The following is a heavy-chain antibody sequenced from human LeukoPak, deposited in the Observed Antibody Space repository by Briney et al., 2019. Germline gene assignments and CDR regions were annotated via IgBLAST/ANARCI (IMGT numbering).Heavy chain of an antibody. CDR2: IYHSGST. J-gene: IGHJ3*02. V-gene: IGHV4-4*02. D-gene: IGHD2-2*01. CDR1: GGSISSSNW. Sequence: SETLSLTCAVSGGSISSSNWRCMVRHPPGKGLERGGEIYHSGSTNYNPPLQSRVTISVDKSKNQFSLKLSSVTAADTAVYYCARDLGYCSSTSCYGDAFDIWGQGTMVTVSS. CDR3: ARDLGYCSSTSCYGDAFDI.